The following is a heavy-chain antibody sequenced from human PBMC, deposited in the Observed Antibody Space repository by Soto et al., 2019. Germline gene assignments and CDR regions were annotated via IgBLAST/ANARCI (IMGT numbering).Heavy chain of an antibody. CDR2: IGSDGRST. D-gene: IGHD2-15*01. CDR3: SVVLVADTRNSLGH. CDR1: GFTFGSYW. V-gene: IGHV3-74*01. Sequence: PGGSLRLSCAASGFTFGSYWMHWVRQSPGKGLVWVSRIGSDGRSTNYAESVKGRFTISRDNAKNTLYLQMNSLRAEDTAVYYCSVVLVADTRNSLGHWGPGTLVTVSS. J-gene: IGHJ4*02.